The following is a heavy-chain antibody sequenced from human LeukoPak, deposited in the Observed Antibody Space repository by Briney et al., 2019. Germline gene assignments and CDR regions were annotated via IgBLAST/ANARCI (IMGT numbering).Heavy chain of an antibody. Sequence: SSETLSFTCTVSGGSISNTTYYWGWVRQPPGKGLEWIANIYHTGSAHYNPSLKSRVTISVDTSKNQFSLKLSSVTAADTAVYYCARYCTSTTCILRGFDYWGQGTLVTVSS. D-gene: IGHD2-2*01. J-gene: IGHJ4*02. V-gene: IGHV4-39*07. CDR2: IYHTGSA. CDR3: ARYCTSTTCILRGFDY. CDR1: GGSISNTTYY.